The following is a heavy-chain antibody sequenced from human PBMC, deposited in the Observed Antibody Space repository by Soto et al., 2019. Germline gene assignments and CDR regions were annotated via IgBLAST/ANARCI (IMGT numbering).Heavy chain of an antibody. CDR1: GFTFSSYA. V-gene: IGHV3-23*01. Sequence: EVQLLESGGGLVQPGGSLRLSCAASGFTFSSYAMSWVRQAPGKGLEWVSAISGSGGSTYYADSVKGRFTISRDNSKYTLYLQMNSLRAEDTAVYYCAKDVRRASSWYYYFDYWGQGTLVTVSS. D-gene: IGHD6-13*01. CDR3: AKDVRRASSWYYYFDY. CDR2: ISGSGGST. J-gene: IGHJ4*02.